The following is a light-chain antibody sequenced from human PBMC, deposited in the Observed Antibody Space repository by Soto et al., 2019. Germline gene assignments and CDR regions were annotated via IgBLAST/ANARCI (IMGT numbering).Light chain of an antibody. CDR1: QDISNY. CDR2: DAS. J-gene: IGKJ2*01. CDR3: QQYDNPSYT. V-gene: IGKV1-33*01. Sequence: DLPMTQSPSSLSASVGDRVTITCQASQDISNYLNWYQQKPGKAPKLLIYDASNLETGVPSRFSGSGSGTDFTFTISSLQPEDIATYYCQQYDNPSYTFGQGTKLEIK.